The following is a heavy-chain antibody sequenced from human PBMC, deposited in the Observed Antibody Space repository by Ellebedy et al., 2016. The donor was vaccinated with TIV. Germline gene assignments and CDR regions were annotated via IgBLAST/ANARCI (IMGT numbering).Heavy chain of an antibody. Sequence: GESLKISXAASGFTFSSYSMNWVRQAPGKGLEWVSYISSSSSTIYYADSVKGRFTISRDNAKNSLYLQMNSLRAEDTAVYYCARDRYGDHFDYWGQGTLVTVSS. CDR3: ARDRYGDHFDY. J-gene: IGHJ4*02. V-gene: IGHV3-48*01. CDR2: ISSSSSTI. CDR1: GFTFSSYS. D-gene: IGHD4-17*01.